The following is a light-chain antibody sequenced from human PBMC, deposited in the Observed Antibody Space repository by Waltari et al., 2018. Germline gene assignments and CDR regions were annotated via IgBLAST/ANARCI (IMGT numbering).Light chain of an antibody. V-gene: IGKV3-11*01. CDR3: QQRSNWPPIT. CDR1: RSVSSY. CDR2: DAA. Sequence: EVVLTQSPAPLSLSPGERATLPCSASRSVSSYLAGYHQKPGQAPRLFINDAANRGTAIPARFSGSGSGTEYTPTISTLEPEDVAVDYCQQRSNWPPITFGQGTRLEIK. J-gene: IGKJ5*01.